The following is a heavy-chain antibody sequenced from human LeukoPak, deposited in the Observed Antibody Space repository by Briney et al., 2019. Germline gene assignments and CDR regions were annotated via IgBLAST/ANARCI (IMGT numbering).Heavy chain of an antibody. J-gene: IGHJ4*02. CDR2: ISSSGSTI. V-gene: IGHV3-11*01. D-gene: IGHD2-21*02. Sequence: LSLTCAVYGGSFSGYYWSWIRQAPGKGLEWVSYISSSGSTIYYADSVKGRFTISRDNAKNSLYLQMNSLRAEDTAVYYCATLARDWAHWGQGTLVTVSS. CDR3: ATLARDWAH. CDR1: GGSFSGYY.